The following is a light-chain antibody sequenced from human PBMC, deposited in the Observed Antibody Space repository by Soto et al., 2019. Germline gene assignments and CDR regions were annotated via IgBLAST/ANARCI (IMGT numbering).Light chain of an antibody. CDR1: QSVSSY. CDR2: DAS. Sequence: EIVLTQSPATLSLSPGERATLSCRASQSVSSYLVWYQQKPGQVPRLLIYDASNRATGIPARFGGCGSGTDFTLTISSLEPEDSAVYYCQQRSDWPSTFGGGTKVEIK. J-gene: IGKJ4*01. V-gene: IGKV3-11*01. CDR3: QQRSDWPST.